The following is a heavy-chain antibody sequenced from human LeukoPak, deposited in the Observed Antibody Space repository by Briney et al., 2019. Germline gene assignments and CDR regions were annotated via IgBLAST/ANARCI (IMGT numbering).Heavy chain of an antibody. CDR2: IYYSGST. V-gene: IGHV4-59*01. CDR3: ASERGDRGYNCRHFDY. Sequence: SETLSLTCTVSGGSISSYYWSWIRQPPGKGLEWIGYIYYSGSTNYNPSLKSRVTISVDTSKNQFSLNLNPVTAADTAVYYCASERGDRGYNCRHFDYWGQGTLVTVSS. D-gene: IGHD5-24*01. J-gene: IGHJ4*02. CDR1: GGSISSYY.